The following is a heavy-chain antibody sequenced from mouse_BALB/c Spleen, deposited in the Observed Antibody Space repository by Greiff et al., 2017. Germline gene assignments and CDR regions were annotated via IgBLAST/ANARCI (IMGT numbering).Heavy chain of an antibody. J-gene: IGHJ4*01. CDR3: TRGDYDEDYAMDY. Sequence: EVQGVESGGGLVQPGGSMKLSCVASGFTFSNYWMNWVRQSPEKGLEWVAEIRLKSNNYATHYAESVKGRFTISRDDSKSSVYLQMNNLRAEDTGIYYCTRGDYDEDYAMDYWGQGTSVTVSS. D-gene: IGHD2-4*01. CDR1: GFTFSNYW. CDR2: IRLKSNNYAT. V-gene: IGHV6-6*02.